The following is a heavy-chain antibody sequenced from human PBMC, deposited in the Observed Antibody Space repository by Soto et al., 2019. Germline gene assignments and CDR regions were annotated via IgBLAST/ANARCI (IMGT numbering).Heavy chain of an antibody. Sequence: ASVKVSCKASGYTFTSYYMHWVRQAPGQGLEWMGIINPSGGSTSYAQKFQGRVTMTMDTSTSTVYMELSSLRSEDTAVYYCASHPRDPPAFDIWGQGTMVTVSS. V-gene: IGHV1-46*03. J-gene: IGHJ3*02. CDR2: INPSGGST. CDR3: ASHPRDPPAFDI. CDR1: GYTFTSYY.